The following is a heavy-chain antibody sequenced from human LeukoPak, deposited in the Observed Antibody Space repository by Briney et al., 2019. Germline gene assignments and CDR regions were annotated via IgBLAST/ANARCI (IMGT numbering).Heavy chain of an antibody. D-gene: IGHD1-26*01. Sequence: SETLSLTCVVYGGSFSGYYWSWIRQPPGKGLEWIGEINHSGSTNYNPSLKSRVTISVDTSKNQFSLKLSSVTAADTAVYYCARAIRWEYDAFDIWGQGTMVTVSS. CDR2: INHSGST. CDR3: ARAIRWEYDAFDI. V-gene: IGHV4-34*01. J-gene: IGHJ3*02. CDR1: GGSFSGYY.